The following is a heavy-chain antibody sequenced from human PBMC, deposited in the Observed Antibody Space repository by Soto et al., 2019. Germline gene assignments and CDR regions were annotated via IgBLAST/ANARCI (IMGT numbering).Heavy chain of an antibody. CDR1: GGTFSSYA. CDR2: IIPIFGTA. CDR3: ARGGYSNYGDYYGMDV. D-gene: IGHD4-4*01. Sequence: QVQLVQSGAEVKKPGSSVKVSCKASGGTFSSYAISWVRQAPGQGLEWMGGIIPIFGTANYTQKFQGRVTITADESTSTAYMELSSLRSEDTAVYYCARGGYSNYGDYYGMDVWGQGTTVTVSS. J-gene: IGHJ6*02. V-gene: IGHV1-69*01.